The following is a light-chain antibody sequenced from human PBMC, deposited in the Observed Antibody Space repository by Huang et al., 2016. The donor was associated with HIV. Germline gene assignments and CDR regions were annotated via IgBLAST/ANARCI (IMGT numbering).Light chain of an antibody. CDR2: DAS. Sequence: EVVMTQSPATLSVSPGERATLSCRASQSVNSNLAWYQQKSGQAPRLLIYDASTRATGIPARLSGSGSGTEFTLRISSLHTEDFAIYYCQQYSNWPPWTFGQGTKVEIK. J-gene: IGKJ1*01. CDR3: QQYSNWPPWT. CDR1: QSVNSN. V-gene: IGKV3-15*01.